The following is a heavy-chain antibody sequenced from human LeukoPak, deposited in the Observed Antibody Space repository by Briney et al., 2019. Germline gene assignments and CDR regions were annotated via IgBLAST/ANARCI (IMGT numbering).Heavy chain of an antibody. CDR3: ARRNEGYCSGGSCYDAFDI. CDR2: IYTSGST. J-gene: IGHJ3*02. D-gene: IGHD2-15*01. CDR1: GDSISNYY. V-gene: IGHV4-4*07. Sequence: PSETLSLTCTVSGDSISNYYWSWIRQPAGKGLEWIGRIYTSGSTNYNPSLKSRVTISVDTSKNQFSLKLSSVTAADTAVYYCARRNEGYCSGGSCYDAFDIWGQGTMVTVSS.